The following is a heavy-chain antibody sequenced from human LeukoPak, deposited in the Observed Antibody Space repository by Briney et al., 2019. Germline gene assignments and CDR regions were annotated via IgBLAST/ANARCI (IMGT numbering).Heavy chain of an antibody. J-gene: IGHJ4*02. CDR3: ARGHYYDSIGYYQHCDH. D-gene: IGHD3-22*01. CDR1: GFTFTNFA. Sequence: PGRSLRLSCAASGFTFTNFAIHWVRQAPGKGVGWVSLISSDGSHQYYPDSVKGRFTISRDNSKNTLYLQMNSLRAEDTAVYYCARGHYYDSIGYYQHCDHWGQGTLVTVSS. V-gene: IGHV3-30*03. CDR2: ISSDGSHQ.